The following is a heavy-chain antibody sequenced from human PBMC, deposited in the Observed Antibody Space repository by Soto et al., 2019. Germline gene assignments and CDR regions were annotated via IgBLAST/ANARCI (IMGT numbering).Heavy chain of an antibody. CDR2: IYHSGTT. J-gene: IGHJ4*02. V-gene: IGHV4-4*02. CDR1: SGSISSSNW. D-gene: IGHD2-15*01. Sequence: QVQLQESGPGLVKPSGTLSLTCAVSSGSISSSNWWSWGRQPPGKGLEWIGEIYHSGTTNYNPSLKSRVTISVDKSKNQFSLKLSSVTAADTAVYYCASRSAYCSGGSCYSDYWGQGTLVTVSS. CDR3: ASRSAYCSGGSCYSDY.